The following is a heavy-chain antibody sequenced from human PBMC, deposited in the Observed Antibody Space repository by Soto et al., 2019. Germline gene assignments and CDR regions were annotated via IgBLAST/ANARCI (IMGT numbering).Heavy chain of an antibody. J-gene: IGHJ4*02. CDR1: GYTFTSYD. CDR3: ARGIGYCSGGCCYGQDY. CDR2: MNPNSGNT. D-gene: IGHD2-15*01. V-gene: IGHV1-8*01. Sequence: ASVKVSCKASGYTFTSYDINWVRQATGQGLEWMGWMNPNSGNTGYAQKFQGRVTMTRNTSISTAYMELSSLRSEDTAVYYCARGIGYCSGGCCYGQDYWGQGTLVTVSS.